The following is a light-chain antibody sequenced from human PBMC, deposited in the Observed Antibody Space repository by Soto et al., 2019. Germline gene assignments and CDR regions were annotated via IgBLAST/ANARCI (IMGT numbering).Light chain of an antibody. Sequence: DVQMTQSSSSLSASVGDRVIITCRANQSIANFLNWFQQRPGEAPKLLISDASHLEVGVPSRFSGSGSGTDFVLTISDLQSEDCATYFCQQYEYLPLTFGGGTRV. CDR1: QSIANF. V-gene: IGKV1-33*01. CDR3: QQYEYLPLT. J-gene: IGKJ4*01. CDR2: DAS.